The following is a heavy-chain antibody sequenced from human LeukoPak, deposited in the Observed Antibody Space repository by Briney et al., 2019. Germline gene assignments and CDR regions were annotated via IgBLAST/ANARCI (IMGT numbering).Heavy chain of an antibody. J-gene: IGHJ4*02. CDR3: AREVYSNYWDYFDY. D-gene: IGHD4-11*01. Sequence: SVKVSCKASGGTFSSYAISWVRQAPGQGLEWMGGNIPIFGTANYAQKFQGRVTITTDESTSTAYMELSSLRSEDTAVYYCAREVYSNYWDYFDYWGQGTLVTVSS. V-gene: IGHV1-69*05. CDR1: GGTFSSYA. CDR2: NIPIFGTA.